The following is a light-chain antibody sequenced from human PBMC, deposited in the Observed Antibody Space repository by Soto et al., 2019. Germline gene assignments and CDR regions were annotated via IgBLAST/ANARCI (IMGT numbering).Light chain of an antibody. V-gene: IGKV1-6*01. Sequence: AIQLTQSPASLSADVGDRVTITCRASQGINDDVAWFQQRPGRAPRLLIYDASNVQSGVPSRFSGSGSGAYFRLTISSLQPEDSATYYCLLDFGYFWAFGQGTKVEIK. CDR2: DAS. CDR3: LLDFGYFWA. J-gene: IGKJ1*01. CDR1: QGINDD.